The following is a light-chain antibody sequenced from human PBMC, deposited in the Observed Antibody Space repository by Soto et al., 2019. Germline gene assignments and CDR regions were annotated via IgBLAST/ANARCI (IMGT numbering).Light chain of an antibody. Sequence: QSVLTQPPSASGSPGQSVTISSTGTSSDVGGYNYVSWFQHHPGKAPKLLIHEVNKRPSGVPDRFSGSKSRNTASLTVSGHQAEDEADYYCSSYTSSSTLIFGTGTKVTVL. CDR1: SSDVGGYNY. V-gene: IGLV2-8*01. CDR2: EVN. J-gene: IGLJ1*01. CDR3: SSYTSSSTLI.